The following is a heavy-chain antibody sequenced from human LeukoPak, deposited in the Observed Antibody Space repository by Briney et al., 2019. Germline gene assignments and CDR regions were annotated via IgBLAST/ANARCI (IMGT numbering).Heavy chain of an antibody. Sequence: SETLSLTCAVYGGSFSGYYWSWIRQPPGKGLEWIGEINHSESTNYNPSLKSRVTISVDTSKNQFSLKLSSVTAADTAVYYCATQLYYDSSGYYFDYWGQGTLVTVSS. CDR2: INHSEST. V-gene: IGHV4-34*01. CDR1: GGSFSGYY. CDR3: ATQLYYDSSGYYFDY. J-gene: IGHJ4*02. D-gene: IGHD3-22*01.